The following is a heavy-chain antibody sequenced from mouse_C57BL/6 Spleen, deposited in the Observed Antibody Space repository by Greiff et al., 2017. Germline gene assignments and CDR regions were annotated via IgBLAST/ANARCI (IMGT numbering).Heavy chain of an antibody. Sequence: EVTLQQSGPELVKPGASVKIPCKASGYTFTDYNMDWVKQSHGKSLEWIGDINPNNGGTIYNQKFKGKATLTVDKSSSTAYMELRSLTSEDTAVYYCASRITRFYAMDYWGQGTSVTVSS. CDR3: ASRITRFYAMDY. CDR1: GYTFTDYN. J-gene: IGHJ4*01. V-gene: IGHV1-18*01. D-gene: IGHD1-1*01. CDR2: INPNNGGT.